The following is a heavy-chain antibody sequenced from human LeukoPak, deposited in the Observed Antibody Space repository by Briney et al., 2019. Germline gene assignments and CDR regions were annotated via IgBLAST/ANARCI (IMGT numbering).Heavy chain of an antibody. D-gene: IGHD2-2*01. V-gene: IGHV4-34*01. CDR1: GGSFSGYY. CDR2: INHSGHT. Sequence: SETLSLTCAVYGGSFSGYYWSWIRQPPGKGLEWLGEINHSGHTNYNPSLKSRVTISVDTSKNQFSLKLSSVTAADTAVYYCARAPLIVVVPDAFPSPAAFGGAFDYWGQGTLVTVSS. CDR3: ARAPLIVVVPDAFPSPAAFGGAFDY. J-gene: IGHJ4*02.